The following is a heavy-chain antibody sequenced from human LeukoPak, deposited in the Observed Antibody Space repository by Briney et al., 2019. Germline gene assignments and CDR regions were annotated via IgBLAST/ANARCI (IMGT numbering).Heavy chain of an antibody. CDR2: ISYDGSTK. J-gene: IGHJ4*02. CDR3: AKDRLTGEYYFDY. Sequence: GGSLRLSCAASGFTFSNYAMHWVRQAPGKGLEWVAVISYDGSTKYYADSVKGRFTISRDNSRNTLYLQMNSLRAEDTAVYYCAKDRLTGEYYFDYWGQGTLVTVSS. CDR1: GFTFSNYA. V-gene: IGHV3-30*01. D-gene: IGHD7-27*01.